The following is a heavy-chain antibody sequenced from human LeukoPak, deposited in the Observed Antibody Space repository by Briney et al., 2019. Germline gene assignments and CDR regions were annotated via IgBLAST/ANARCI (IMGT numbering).Heavy chain of an antibody. J-gene: IGHJ1*01. Sequence: GGSLRLSCAASGFTFNNYAMSWVRQAPGKGLEWVSAISGSGGSTYYADSVKGRFTISRDNSRNTLYLQMNSLRAEDTAVYYCAKDRYYYDSGAYNNAEYFQHWGQGTLVTVSS. V-gene: IGHV3-23*01. CDR1: GFTFNNYA. CDR3: AKDRYYYDSGAYNNAEYFQH. CDR2: ISGSGGST. D-gene: IGHD3-22*01.